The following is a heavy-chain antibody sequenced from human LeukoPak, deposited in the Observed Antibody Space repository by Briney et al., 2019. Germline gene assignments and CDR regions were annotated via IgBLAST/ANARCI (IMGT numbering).Heavy chain of an antibody. CDR1: GFTFSSYS. V-gene: IGHV3-21*04. D-gene: IGHD3-22*01. CDR2: ISSSSSYI. CDR3: AKSIDSGGYPLGDS. J-gene: IGHJ4*02. Sequence: GGSLRLSCAASGFTFSSYSMNWVRQAPGKGLEWVSSISSSSSYIYYADSVKGRFTISRDNAKKTVFLQMNSLRAEDTALYYCAKSIDSGGYPLGDSWGQGTLVIVSS.